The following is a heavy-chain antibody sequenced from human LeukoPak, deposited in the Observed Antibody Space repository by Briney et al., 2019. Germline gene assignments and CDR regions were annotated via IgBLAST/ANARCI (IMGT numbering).Heavy chain of an antibody. CDR1: GFTFSSYA. V-gene: IGHV3-23*01. CDR3: ARDLTHPDYYDSSGSLMY. J-gene: IGHJ4*02. Sequence: GGSLRLSCAASGFTFSSYAMSWVRQAPGKGLEWVSAISGSGGSTYYADSVKGRFTISRDNSKNTLYLQMNSLRAEDTAVYYCARDLTHPDYYDSSGSLMYWGQGILVTVSS. D-gene: IGHD3-22*01. CDR2: ISGSGGST.